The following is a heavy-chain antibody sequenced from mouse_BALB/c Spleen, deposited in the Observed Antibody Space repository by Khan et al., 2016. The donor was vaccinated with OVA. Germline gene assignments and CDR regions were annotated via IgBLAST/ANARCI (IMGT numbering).Heavy chain of an antibody. Sequence: EVQLQESGPGLVKPSQSLSLTCTVTGYSITSDYAWNWIRQFPGNKLEWMGYIKYSGSTSYNPSLKSRISITRNTSQNQFFLQLSSVTTEDTAPYYCARSGTISTVVATDFDSWGQGTTLTVSS. CDR3: ARSGTISTVVATDFDS. J-gene: IGHJ2*01. CDR1: GYSITSDYA. V-gene: IGHV3-2*02. D-gene: IGHD1-1*01. CDR2: IKYSGST.